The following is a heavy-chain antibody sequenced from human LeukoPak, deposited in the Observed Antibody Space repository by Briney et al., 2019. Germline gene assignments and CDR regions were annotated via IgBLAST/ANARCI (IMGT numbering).Heavy chain of an antibody. CDR1: GGSISSSSYY. D-gene: IGHD6-13*01. J-gene: IGHJ4*02. V-gene: IGHV4-39*01. Sequence: SETLSLTCTVSGGSISSSSYYWGWIRQPPGKGLEGIGSIYYSGSTYYNPSLKSRVTISVDTSKNQFSLKLSSVTAADTAVDYCASNRPRRQQLVPDYFDYWGQGTLVTVSS. CDR2: IYYSGST. CDR3: ASNRPRRQQLVPDYFDY.